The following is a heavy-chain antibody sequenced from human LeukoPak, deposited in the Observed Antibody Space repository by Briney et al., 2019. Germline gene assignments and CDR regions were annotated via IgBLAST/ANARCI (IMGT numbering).Heavy chain of an antibody. D-gene: IGHD6-19*01. J-gene: IGHJ4*02. CDR3: VKGPRPDITVAHTVEN. Sequence: GGSLILSCAASGFIFSNYAMSWVRQVPGRGLEWVSTISSRGDSTYVADSVKGRFTISRDNSKISLYLQMNTVRAEDTAVYYCVKGPRPDITVAHTVENWGQGTLVTVSS. CDR2: ISSRGDST. CDR1: GFIFSNYA. V-gene: IGHV3-23*01.